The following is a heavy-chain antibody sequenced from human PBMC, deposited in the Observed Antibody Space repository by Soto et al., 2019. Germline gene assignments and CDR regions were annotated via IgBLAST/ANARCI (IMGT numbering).Heavy chain of an antibody. CDR2: INPSSGST. V-gene: IGHV1-46*03. CDR3: ARGVVVVAATRVYYYYYMDV. J-gene: IGHJ6*03. Sequence: ASVKVSCKASGYTFSSYYMHWVRQAPGQGLEWMGIINPSSGSTTYAQKFQGRVTMTRDTSTSTVYMELSSLRSEDTALYYCARGVVVVAATRVYYYYYMDVWGKGTTVTVSS. CDR1: GYTFSSYY. D-gene: IGHD2-15*01.